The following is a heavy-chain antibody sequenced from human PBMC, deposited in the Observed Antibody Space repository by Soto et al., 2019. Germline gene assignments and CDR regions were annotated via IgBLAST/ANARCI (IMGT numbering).Heavy chain of an antibody. CDR2: ISTYNGDT. J-gene: IGHJ4*02. V-gene: IGHV1-18*01. CDR3: ARGRDGYNLSFDY. CDR1: GYTFTRSG. Sequence: ASVKVSCKASGYTFTRSGISWVRQAPGQGLEWMGWISTYNGDTNYAQTFQGRVTMTTDTSTSTVYMELRSLRSDDTAVYYCARGRDGYNLSFDYWGQGTLVTSPQ. D-gene: IGHD5-12*01.